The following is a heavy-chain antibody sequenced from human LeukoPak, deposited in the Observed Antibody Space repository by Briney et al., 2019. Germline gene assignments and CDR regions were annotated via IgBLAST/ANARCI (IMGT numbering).Heavy chain of an antibody. CDR3: ASLGSNDY. Sequence: SETLSLTCSVSDDSITMYYWTWIRQPPGKGLECIGYIYYSGSTNYNPSLKSRVTISVDTSKNQFSLKLSSVTAADTAVYYCASLGSNDYWGQGTLVTVSS. CDR1: DDSITMYY. D-gene: IGHD2-15*01. J-gene: IGHJ4*02. CDR2: IYYSGST. V-gene: IGHV4-59*01.